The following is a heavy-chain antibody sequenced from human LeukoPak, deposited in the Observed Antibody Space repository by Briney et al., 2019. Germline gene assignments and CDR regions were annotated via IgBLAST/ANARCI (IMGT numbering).Heavy chain of an antibody. CDR1: GFTFSSYA. J-gene: IGHJ4*02. CDR3: AGGGYSSGWYSSPDY. Sequence: GGSLRLSCAASGFTFSSYAMHWVRQAPGKGLEWVAVISYDGSNKYYADSVKGRFTISRDNYKNTLYLQMNSLRGEDTAVYYCAGGGYSSGWYSSPDYWGQGTLVTVSS. CDR2: ISYDGSNK. D-gene: IGHD6-19*01. V-gene: IGHV3-30-3*01.